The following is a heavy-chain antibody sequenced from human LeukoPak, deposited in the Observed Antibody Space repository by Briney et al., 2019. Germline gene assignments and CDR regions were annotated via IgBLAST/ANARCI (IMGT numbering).Heavy chain of an antibody. Sequence: SETLSLTCTVSGYSLSSGYYWGWIRQPPGKGLGGIGIIYHSGSTYYNPSFKSRVTISVDTSKNQFSLKLSSVTAADTAVYYCARVGAAAVWGNNWFDPWGQGTLVTVSS. CDR2: IYHSGST. V-gene: IGHV4-38-2*02. D-gene: IGHD6-13*01. CDR3: ARVGAAAVWGNNWFDP. J-gene: IGHJ5*02. CDR1: GYSLSSGYY.